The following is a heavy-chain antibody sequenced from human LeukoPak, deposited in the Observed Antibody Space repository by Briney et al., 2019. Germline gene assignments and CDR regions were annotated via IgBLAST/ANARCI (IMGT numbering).Heavy chain of an antibody. Sequence: GGSLRLSCAASGFTFSDYYMSWIRQAPGKGLEWVSYISSSGSTIYYADSVKGRLTISRDNAKNSLYLQMNSLRAEDTAVYYCARAHLPMVRGSFPVIYWGQGTLVTVSS. V-gene: IGHV3-11*04. CDR1: GFTFSDYY. J-gene: IGHJ4*02. D-gene: IGHD3-10*01. CDR2: ISSSGSTI. CDR3: ARAHLPMVRGSFPVIY.